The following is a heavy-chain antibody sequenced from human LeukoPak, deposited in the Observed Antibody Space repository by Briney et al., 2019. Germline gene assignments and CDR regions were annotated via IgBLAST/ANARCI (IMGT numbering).Heavy chain of an antibody. CDR2: IYYSGST. CDR1: GGSISSSSYY. D-gene: IGHD3-16*01. J-gene: IGHJ5*02. V-gene: IGHV4-39*01. CDR3: ALLDYDYVWGSYP. Sequence: SETLSLTCTVSGGSISSSSYYRGWIRQPPGKGLEWIGSIYYSGSTYYNPSLKSRVTISVDTSKNQFSLKLSSVTAADTAVYYCALLDYDYVWGSYPWGQGTLVTVSS.